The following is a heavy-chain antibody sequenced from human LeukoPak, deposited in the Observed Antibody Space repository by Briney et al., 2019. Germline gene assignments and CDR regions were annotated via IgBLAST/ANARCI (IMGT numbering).Heavy chain of an antibody. Sequence: PSETLSLTCAVYGGSFSGYYWSWIRQPPGKGLEWIGEINHSGSTNYNPSLKSRVTISVDTSKNQFSLKLSSVTAADTAVYYCARAPVLPAAIDYWGQGTLVTVSS. D-gene: IGHD2-2*02. CDR1: GGSFSGYY. CDR3: ARAPVLPAAIDY. V-gene: IGHV4-34*01. CDR2: INHSGST. J-gene: IGHJ4*02.